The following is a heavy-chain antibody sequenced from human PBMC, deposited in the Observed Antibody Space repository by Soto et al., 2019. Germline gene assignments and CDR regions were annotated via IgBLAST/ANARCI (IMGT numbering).Heavy chain of an antibody. J-gene: IGHJ3*01. V-gene: IGHV3-30-3*02. CDR3: AKPESTKQGAYDV. CDR1: GFSFGTYA. Sequence: QVQLVESGGGVVQPGRSLRVSCAAAGFSFGTYAMHWVRQAPGKGLEWVAVISYDGHNEDYLDSVKGRFTISRDNFKNTLSLQMNSLRPEDTAVYYCAKPESTKQGAYDVWGQETMVTVSS. D-gene: IGHD2-2*01. CDR2: ISYDGHNE.